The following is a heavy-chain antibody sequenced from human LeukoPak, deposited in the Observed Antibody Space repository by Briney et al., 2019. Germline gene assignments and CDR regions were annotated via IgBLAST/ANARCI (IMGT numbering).Heavy chain of an antibody. CDR1: GFTFSNYP. D-gene: IGHD1-26*01. CDR2: VTSDGVKT. J-gene: IGHJ3*01. Sequence: PGGSLRLSCAASGFTFSNYPMHWVRQVPGKGPEYVSAVTSDGVKTYYANSVKGRFTISRDNSKSTLSLQMGNLRAEDMAVYYCARVGSWDAHDLWGQGTMVTVSS. V-gene: IGHV3-64*01. CDR3: ARVGSWDAHDL.